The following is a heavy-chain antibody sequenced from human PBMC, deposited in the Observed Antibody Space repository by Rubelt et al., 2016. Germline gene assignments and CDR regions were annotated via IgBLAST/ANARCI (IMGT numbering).Heavy chain of an antibody. CDR3: ARHRRYSSSPFDY. J-gene: IGHJ4*02. CDR1: GGSISSSSYY. V-gene: IGHV4-39*01. CDR2: FFYSGST. Sequence: QLQLQESGPGLVKPSETLSLTCTVSGGSISSSSYYWGWIRQPPGKGLEWIGSFFYSGSTYDNPALRVDVTTYYVTSKNQFALQLSFGTASDTAVYYCARHRRYSSSPFDYWGQGTLVTVSS. D-gene: IGHD6-6*01.